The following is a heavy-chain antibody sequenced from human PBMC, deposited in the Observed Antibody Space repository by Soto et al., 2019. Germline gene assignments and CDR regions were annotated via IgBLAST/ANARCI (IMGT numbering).Heavy chain of an antibody. Sequence: PSETLSLTCAVYGGSFSGYYWSWIRQPPGKGLEWIGEINHSGSTNYNPSLKSRVTISVDTSKNQFSLKLSSVTAADTAVYYCARGAYCSSTSCYYNWFDPWGQGTLVTVSS. CDR3: ARGAYCSSTSCYYNWFDP. J-gene: IGHJ5*02. CDR1: GGSFSGYY. CDR2: INHSGST. D-gene: IGHD2-2*01. V-gene: IGHV4-34*01.